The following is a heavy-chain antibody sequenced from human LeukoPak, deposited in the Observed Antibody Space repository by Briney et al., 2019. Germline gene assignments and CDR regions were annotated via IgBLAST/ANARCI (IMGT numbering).Heavy chain of an antibody. CDR2: INHSGST. CDR1: GGSFRGYY. V-gene: IGHV4-34*01. CDR3: ARVPRRSGWSIDY. Sequence: PSETLSLTCAVYGGSFRGYYWSWIRQPPGKGLEWIGEINHSGSTNYNPSLKSRVTISVDTSKNQFSLKLSSVTAADTAVYYCARVPRRSGWSIDYWGQGTLVTVSS. J-gene: IGHJ4*02. D-gene: IGHD6-19*01.